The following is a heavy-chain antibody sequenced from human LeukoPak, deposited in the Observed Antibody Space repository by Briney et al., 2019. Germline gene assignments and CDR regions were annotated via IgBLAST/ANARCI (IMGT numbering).Heavy chain of an antibody. CDR2: IYYSGST. D-gene: IGHD6-13*01. Sequence: SETLSLTCNVSGVSISSYYWSWIRQPPGKGLEWIGYIYYSGSTNYNPSLKSRVTISVDTSKNQFSLKLSSVTAADTAVYYCARTTEAHSWRTRYYDYYMDVWGKGTTVTVSS. J-gene: IGHJ6*03. CDR3: ARTTEAHSWRTRYYDYYMDV. CDR1: GVSISSYY. V-gene: IGHV4-59*01.